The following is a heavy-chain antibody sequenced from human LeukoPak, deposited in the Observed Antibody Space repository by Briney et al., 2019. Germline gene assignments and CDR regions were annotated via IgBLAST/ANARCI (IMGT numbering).Heavy chain of an antibody. CDR3: AREQLTGDFWSGYPSSFDY. J-gene: IGHJ4*02. CDR2: IWYDGSNK. V-gene: IGHV3-33*01. D-gene: IGHD3-3*01. Sequence: GGSLRLSCAASGFTFSSYGMHWVRQAPGKGLEWVAVIWYDGSNKYYADSVKGRFTISRDNAKNSLYLQMNSLRAEDTAVYYCAREQLTGDFWSGYPSSFDYWGQGTLVTVSS. CDR1: GFTFSSYG.